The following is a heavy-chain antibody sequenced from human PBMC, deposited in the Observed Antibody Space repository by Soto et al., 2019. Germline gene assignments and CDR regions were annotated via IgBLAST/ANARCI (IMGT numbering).Heavy chain of an antibody. Sequence: EVQLVESGGGLVQPGGSLRLSCAASGFTFSSYWMHWVRQVPGEGLVWVSRINTDGSERNYADSVKGRFTVSRDNAKNSQYLHRISLRVEDAAVYYCARDGEGYWGQGTLVTVSS. CDR1: GFTFSSYW. CDR2: INTDGSER. D-gene: IGHD2-15*01. CDR3: ARDGEGY. V-gene: IGHV3-74*01. J-gene: IGHJ4*02.